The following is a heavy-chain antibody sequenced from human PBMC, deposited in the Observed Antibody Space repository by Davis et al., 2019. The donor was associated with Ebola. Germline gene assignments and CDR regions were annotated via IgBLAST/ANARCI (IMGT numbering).Heavy chain of an antibody. J-gene: IGHJ3*02. V-gene: IGHV1-18*01. CDR3: ARESGQRVRGVIGAFDI. D-gene: IGHD3-10*01. CDR2: ISAYNGNT. CDR1: GYTFTSYG. Sequence: ASVKVSCKASGYTFTSYGISWVRQAPGQGLEWMGWISAYNGNTNYAQKFQGRVTTTRDTSTSTVYMELSSLRSEDTAVYYCARESGQRVRGVIGAFDIWGQGTMVTVSS.